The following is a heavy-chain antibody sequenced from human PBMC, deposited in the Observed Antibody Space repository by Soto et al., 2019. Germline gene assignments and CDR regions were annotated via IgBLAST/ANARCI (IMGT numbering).Heavy chain of an antibody. Sequence: GGSLRVCWGAAGFTFGSYAMHWVRQAPGKGLEWVAVISYDGSNKYYADSVKGRFTISRDNSKNTLYLQMNSLRAEDTAVYYCARGRPQLVLTSYYYYYGMDVWGQGTTVTVSS. CDR1: GFTFGSYA. J-gene: IGHJ6*02. CDR2: ISYDGSNK. CDR3: ARGRPQLVLTSYYYYYGMDV. V-gene: IGHV3-30-3*01. D-gene: IGHD6-13*01.